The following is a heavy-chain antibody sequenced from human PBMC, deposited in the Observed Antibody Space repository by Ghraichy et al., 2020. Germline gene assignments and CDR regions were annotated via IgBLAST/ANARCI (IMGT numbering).Heavy chain of an antibody. CDR1: GYNFANYW. V-gene: IGHV5-51*01. CDR3: ATLGPIYNSAYFNY. J-gene: IGHJ4*02. Sequence: KVSCKGSGYNFANYWIDWVRQMPGKGLEWMGIIYPGDSDTRYNPSFQGQVTISADKSINTAYLQWSNLKASDTAIYYCATLGPIYNSAYFNYWGQGTLVTVSS. CDR2: IYPGDSDT. D-gene: IGHD6-19*01.